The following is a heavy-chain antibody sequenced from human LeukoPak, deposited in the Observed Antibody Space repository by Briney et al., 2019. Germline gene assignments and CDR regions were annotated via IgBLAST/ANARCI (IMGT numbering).Heavy chain of an antibody. Sequence: GGSLRLSCAASGFTISSYWMSWVRQSPGKGLEWVANMNQGGSDKYYVDSVKGRFTISRDHAKNPLYLQMNSLRAEDTAVYYCARGDFDYWGQGTLVTVSS. CDR3: ARGDFDY. CDR2: MNQGGSDK. V-gene: IGHV3-7*03. J-gene: IGHJ4*02. CDR1: GFTISSYW.